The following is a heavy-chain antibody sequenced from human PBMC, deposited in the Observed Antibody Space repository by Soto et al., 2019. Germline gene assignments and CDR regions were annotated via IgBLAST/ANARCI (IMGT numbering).Heavy chain of an antibody. CDR3: ARDRMAADSGSYYSCWRYYGMDV. V-gene: IGHV4-30-2*01. D-gene: IGHD3-3*01. CDR1: GGSISSDGYS. Sequence: SETLSLTCGVSGGSISSDGYSWSWIRQPPGKGLEWIGYVSHRGSTSYNPSLKSRVTISVDRSKNQFSLRLNSVTAADTAVYYCARDRMAADSGSYYSCWRYYGMDVWGQRTTVSVFS. J-gene: IGHJ6*02. CDR2: VSHRGST.